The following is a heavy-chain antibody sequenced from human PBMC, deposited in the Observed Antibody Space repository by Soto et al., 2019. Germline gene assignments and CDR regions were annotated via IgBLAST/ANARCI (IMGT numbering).Heavy chain of an antibody. CDR1: GGSVSSYH. D-gene: IGHD6-6*01. CDR2: IFYNGST. V-gene: IGHV4-4*08. CDR3: AREFFWRSSSSPTFYYYLDV. Sequence: VQLQESGEGLVKPSETLSLTCTVSGGSVSSYHWTWIRQSPGQGLEWIGYIFYNGSTDYSPSLKSRATISLSTSKRQFSLKLTPVTAADTAVYYCAREFFWRSSSSPTFYYYLDVWGKGATVTVSS. J-gene: IGHJ6*03.